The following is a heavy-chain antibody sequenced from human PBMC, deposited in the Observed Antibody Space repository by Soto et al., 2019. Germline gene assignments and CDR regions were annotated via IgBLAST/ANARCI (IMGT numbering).Heavy chain of an antibody. CDR3: ARAGSSGWFDY. CDR1: GGSISSGDYY. J-gene: IGHJ4*02. CDR2: IYYSGST. V-gene: IGHV4-30-4*01. D-gene: IGHD6-19*01. Sequence: QVQLQESGPGLVKPSQTLSLTCTVSGGSISSGDYYWSWIRQPPGEGREWIGYIYYSGSTYYNPSLKSRVTLSVDPPKGQFGPKLRSGTAADMAVYYCARAGSSGWFDYWGQGTLVTVSS.